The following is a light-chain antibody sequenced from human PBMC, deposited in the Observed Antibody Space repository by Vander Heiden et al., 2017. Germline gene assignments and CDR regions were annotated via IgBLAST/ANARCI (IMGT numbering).Light chain of an antibody. J-gene: IGLJ1*01. CDR3: SSYTSSSTLGV. CDR2: DVS. CDR1: SSDVGGYNY. Sequence: QSALTQPASVSGSPGQSLTISCTGTSSDVGGYNYVSWYQQHPGKAPKLRSYDVSNRPSGVSNRFSGSKSGNTAYLTISGLQAEDEADYYCSSYTSSSTLGVFGTGTKVTVL. V-gene: IGLV2-14*03.